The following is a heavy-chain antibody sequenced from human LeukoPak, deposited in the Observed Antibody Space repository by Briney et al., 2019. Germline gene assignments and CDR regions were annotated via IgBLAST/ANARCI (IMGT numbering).Heavy chain of an antibody. D-gene: IGHD6-13*01. CDR3: ASTRSSSWYSSTDAFDI. J-gene: IGHJ3*02. V-gene: IGHV4-30-2*01. CDR1: GGSISSGGYS. CDR2: IYHSGST. Sequence: SETLSLTCAVSGGSISSGGYSWSWIRQPPGKGLEWIGYIYHSGSTYYNPSLKSRVTISVDRSKNQFSLKLSSVTAADTAVYYCASTRSSSWYSSTDAFDIWGQGTMVTVSS.